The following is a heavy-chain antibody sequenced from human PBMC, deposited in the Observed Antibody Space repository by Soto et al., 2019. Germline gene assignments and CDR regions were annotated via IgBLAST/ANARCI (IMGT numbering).Heavy chain of an antibody. D-gene: IGHD4-17*01. V-gene: IGHV1-8*01. CDR3: ARVHTVTTYFDV. CDR1: GYTFTSYD. CDR2: MNPNSGNT. Sequence: QVQLVQSGAEVGKPGASVKVSCKASGYTFTSYDINWVRQASGQGLEWMGWMNPNSGNTGSAQRFQGRLPMTRNTSIHTAYMELTSLTSEDAAVYYCARVHTVTTYFDVWGRGTLVAVSS. J-gene: IGHJ2*01.